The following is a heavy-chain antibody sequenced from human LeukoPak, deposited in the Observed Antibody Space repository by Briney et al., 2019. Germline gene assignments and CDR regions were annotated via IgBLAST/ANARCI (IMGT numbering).Heavy chain of an antibody. CDR3: AREWITGTTGAFDI. CDR1: GYTFTGYY. V-gene: IGHV1-2*02. J-gene: IGHJ3*02. Sequence: GASVKASCKASGYTFTGYYMHWVRQAPGQGLEWMGWINPNSGGTNYAQKFQGRVTMTRDTSISTAYMELSRLRSDDTAVYYCAREWITGTTGAFDIWGQGTMVTVSS. D-gene: IGHD1-7*01. CDR2: INPNSGGT.